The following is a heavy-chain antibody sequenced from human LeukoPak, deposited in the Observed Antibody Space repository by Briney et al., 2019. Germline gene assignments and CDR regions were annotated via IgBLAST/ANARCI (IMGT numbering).Heavy chain of an antibody. CDR2: FIPILGTA. J-gene: IGHJ3*02. CDR1: GGTFSDYA. V-gene: IGHV1-69*10. D-gene: IGHD3-16*02. Sequence: ASVKVSCKASGGTFSDYALNWVRQAPGQGLEWMGVFIPILGTANSTQKFQDRVTITADISTSTAYMELRSLRSDDTAVYYCARGVMITFGGVIDLDAFDIWGQGTMVTVSS. CDR3: ARGVMITFGGVIDLDAFDI.